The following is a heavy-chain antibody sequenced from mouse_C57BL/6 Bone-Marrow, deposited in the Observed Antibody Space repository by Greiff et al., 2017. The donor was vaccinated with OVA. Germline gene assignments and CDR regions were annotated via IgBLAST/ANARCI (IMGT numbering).Heavy chain of an antibody. D-gene: IGHD1-1*01. CDR3: TTRFSLRSYFDY. V-gene: IGHV14-4*01. CDR1: GFNIKDDY. CDR2: IDPENGDT. Sequence: VQLQQSGAELVRPGASVKLSCTASGFNIKDDYMHWVKQRPEQGLEWIGWIDPENGDTEYASKFQGKATITADTSSNTAYLQLSSLTSEDTAVSYCTTRFSLRSYFDYWGQGTTLTVSS. J-gene: IGHJ2*01.